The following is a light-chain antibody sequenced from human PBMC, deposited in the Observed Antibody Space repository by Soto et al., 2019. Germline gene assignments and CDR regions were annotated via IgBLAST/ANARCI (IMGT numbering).Light chain of an antibody. CDR2: GAS. J-gene: IGKJ4*01. CDR1: QSVSRTY. CDR3: QQYNIWPLT. V-gene: IGKV3-20*01. Sequence: EIVLTQSPGTLSLSPGERATLSCRASQSVSRTYLAWYQQKPGQAPRLLIYGASSRATGIPDRFSGSGSGTDFTLTISSLEPEDFAVYYCQQYNIWPLTFGQGTKVDIK.